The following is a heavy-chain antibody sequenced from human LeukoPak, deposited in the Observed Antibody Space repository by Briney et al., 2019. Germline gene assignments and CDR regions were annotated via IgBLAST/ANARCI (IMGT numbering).Heavy chain of an antibody. J-gene: IGHJ5*02. V-gene: IGHV4-34*01. Sequence: PSEALSLTCAVYGGSFSGYYWSWIRQPPGKGLEWIGEINHSGSTNYNPSLKSRVTISVDTSKNQFSLKLSSVTAADTAVYYCARGRWFDPWGQGTLVTVSS. CDR2: INHSGST. CDR1: GGSFSGYY. CDR3: ARGRWFDP.